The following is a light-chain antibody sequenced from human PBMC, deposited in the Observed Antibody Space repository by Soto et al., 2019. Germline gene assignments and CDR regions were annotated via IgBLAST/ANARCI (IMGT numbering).Light chain of an antibody. Sequence: EIVMTQSPATLSVSPGERTTISCRASQIVSRNLAWYQQKPGQAPRLLIYDVSTRATGISARFSGNGSGTEFTLTISRLQSEDFAVYYFQQYNNWPLTFGGGTKVELK. V-gene: IGKV3-15*01. J-gene: IGKJ4*01. CDR2: DVS. CDR1: QIVSRN. CDR3: QQYNNWPLT.